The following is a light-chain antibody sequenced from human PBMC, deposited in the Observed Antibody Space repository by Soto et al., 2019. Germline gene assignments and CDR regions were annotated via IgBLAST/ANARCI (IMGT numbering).Light chain of an antibody. CDR1: QSVSSSY. CDR3: QQYAISPYT. V-gene: IGKV3-20*01. CDR2: AAS. J-gene: IGKJ2*01. Sequence: EIVLTQSPGTLYLSPGERATLSCRASQSVSSSYLAWYQQKPGQAPRLLIYAASSRATGIPDRFSGSGSGTDFTLTISRLEHDDFAVYYCQQYAISPYTFGQGTKLEIK.